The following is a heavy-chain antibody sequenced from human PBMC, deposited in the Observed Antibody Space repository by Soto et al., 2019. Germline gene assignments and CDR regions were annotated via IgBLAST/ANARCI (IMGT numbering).Heavy chain of an antibody. CDR3: ARELYGDFGHFDY. CDR2: IGTNGSHM. CDR1: GFVFSLYE. J-gene: IGHJ4*02. D-gene: IGHD4-17*01. Sequence: EVQLVQSGGGLVQPGRSLRLSCAASGFVFSLYEMNWVRQAPGKGLEWVAFIGTNGSHMHVADSVEGRFTISRDNAKNLLYLHMNVLRVEDTAVYYCARELYGDFGHFDYWGQGSLVTVS. V-gene: IGHV3-48*03.